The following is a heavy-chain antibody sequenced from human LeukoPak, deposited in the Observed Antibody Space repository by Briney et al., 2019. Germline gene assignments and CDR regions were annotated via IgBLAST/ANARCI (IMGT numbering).Heavy chain of an antibody. D-gene: IGHD6-13*01. Sequence: SETLSLTCAVYGGSFSGYYWNWIRQPAGKGLEWIGRIYTSGSTNYNPSLKSRITISVDTSKNQFSLRLSSVTAADTAVYYCADHIAAAGHHYFDYWGQGTLVTVSS. J-gene: IGHJ4*02. CDR2: IYTSGST. CDR3: ADHIAAAGHHYFDY. V-gene: IGHV4-59*10. CDR1: GGSFSGYY.